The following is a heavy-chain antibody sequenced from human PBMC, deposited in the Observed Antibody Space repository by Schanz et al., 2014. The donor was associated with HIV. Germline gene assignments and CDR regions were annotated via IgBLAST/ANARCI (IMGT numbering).Heavy chain of an antibody. CDR2: ITPDGTI. D-gene: IGHD3-3*01. CDR3: GREPARSFETSSGYWYGMAV. Sequence: EVEVLESGGGLVQPGGSLRLSCAGSGFTFSDFAMSWVRQAPGKGLAWVSYITPDGTITYADPLKGPITIPRDNSKKTLYLQVDTLTAADTAVYYCGREPARSFETSSGYWYGMAVWAPGTTVIVSS. J-gene: IGHJ6*02. CDR1: GFTFSDFA. V-gene: IGHV3-23*01.